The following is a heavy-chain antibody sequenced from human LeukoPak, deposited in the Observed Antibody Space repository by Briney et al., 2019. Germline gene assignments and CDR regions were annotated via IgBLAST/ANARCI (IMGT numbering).Heavy chain of an antibody. CDR3: ARRGRVLWFGESEFDY. CDR1: GYSFTSFW. V-gene: IGHV5-51*01. CDR2: IYPGDSDT. D-gene: IGHD3-10*01. J-gene: IGHJ4*02. Sequence: GESLEISCKGSGYSFTSFWIGWVRQVSGKGLEWMGIIYPGDSDTRYSPSFQGQVTISADESISTAYLQWSSLKASDTAMYYCARRGRVLWFGESEFDYWGQGTLVTVSS.